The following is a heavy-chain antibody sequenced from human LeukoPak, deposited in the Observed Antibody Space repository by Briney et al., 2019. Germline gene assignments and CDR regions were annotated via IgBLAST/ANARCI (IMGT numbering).Heavy chain of an antibody. CDR3: ARDGAITIFGVDIRYFDY. V-gene: IGHV4-34*01. J-gene: IGHJ4*02. Sequence: SETLSLTCAVYGGSLSGYYWSWIRQPPGKGLEWIGEINHSGSTNYNPSLKSRVTISVDTSKNQFSLKLSSVTAADTAVYYCARDGAITIFGVDIRYFDYWGQGTLVTVSS. CDR1: GGSLSGYY. CDR2: INHSGST. D-gene: IGHD3-3*01.